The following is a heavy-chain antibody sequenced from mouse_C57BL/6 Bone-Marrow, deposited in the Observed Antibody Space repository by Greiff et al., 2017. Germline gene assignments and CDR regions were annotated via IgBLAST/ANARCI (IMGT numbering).Heavy chain of an antibody. V-gene: IGHV2-2*01. CDR3: ASYDGAMDY. D-gene: IGHD2-12*01. CDR1: GFSLTSYG. J-gene: IGHJ4*01. Sequence: QVQLQQSGPGLVQPSPSLSITCTVSGFSLTSYGVHWVRQSPGKGLEWLGVIWSGGSTAYNAAFISRLSISKDNSKSQVFSKMHSLQADDTAIYYCASYDGAMDYWGQGTSVTVSS. CDR2: IWSGGST.